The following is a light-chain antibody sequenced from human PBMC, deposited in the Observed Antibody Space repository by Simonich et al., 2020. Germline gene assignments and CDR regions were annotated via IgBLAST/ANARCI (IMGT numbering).Light chain of an antibody. CDR1: SSNIGNNY. J-gene: IGLJ3*02. CDR3: GTWDSSLSAGE. CDR2: YNN. Sequence: QSVLTQPPSVSAAPGQKVTISCSGSSSNIGNNYVSWYQQLPGTAPKPLIYYNNKRPSGIPDRFSGYKSGTSATLGITGLQTGDEADYYCGTWDSSLSAGEFGGGTKLTVL. V-gene: IGLV1-51*01.